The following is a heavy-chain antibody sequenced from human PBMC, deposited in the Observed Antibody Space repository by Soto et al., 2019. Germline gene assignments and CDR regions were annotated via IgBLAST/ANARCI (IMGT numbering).Heavy chain of an antibody. CDR1: SGSISTSHYY. V-gene: IGHV4-39*07. CDR3: ARGTRGRSSSWFVP. Sequence: QLQLLESGPGLVKPSETLSLTCTVSSGSISTSHYYWVWIRQPPGEGLEWIGTVYLTGSSYYNPSLESRLTISVDTPKNQFSLELTSVTAADTALYYCARGTRGRSSSWFVPWGQGTLVIVSS. CDR2: VYLTGSS. D-gene: IGHD6-13*01. J-gene: IGHJ5*02.